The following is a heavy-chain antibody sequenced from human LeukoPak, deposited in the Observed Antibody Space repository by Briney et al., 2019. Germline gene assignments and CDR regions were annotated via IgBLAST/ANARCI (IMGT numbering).Heavy chain of an antibody. D-gene: IGHD5-18*01. CDR1: GFTFSDYY. CDR2: ISGSGGST. J-gene: IGHJ4*02. CDR3: AFRILLREQLRSLVDY. Sequence: GGSLRLSCAASGFTFSDYYMSWIRQAPGKGLEWVSAISGSGGSTYYADSVKGRFTISRDNSKNTLYLQMNSLRAEDTAVYYCAFRILLREQLRSLVDYWGQGTLVTVSS. V-gene: IGHV3-23*01.